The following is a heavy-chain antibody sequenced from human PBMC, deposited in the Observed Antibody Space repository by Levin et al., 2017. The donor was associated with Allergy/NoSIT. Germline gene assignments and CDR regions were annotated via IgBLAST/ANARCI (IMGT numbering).Heavy chain of an antibody. CDR3: ARGLSGWYPHFDY. CDR1: GGSFSGYY. J-gene: IGHJ4*02. V-gene: IGHV4-34*01. CDR2: INHSGST. Sequence: PSETLSLTCAVYGGSFSGYYWSWIRQPPGKGLEWIGEINHSGSTNYNPSLKSRVTISVDTSKNQFSLKLSSVTAADTAVYYCARGLSGWYPHFDYWGQGTLVTVSS. D-gene: IGHD6-19*01.